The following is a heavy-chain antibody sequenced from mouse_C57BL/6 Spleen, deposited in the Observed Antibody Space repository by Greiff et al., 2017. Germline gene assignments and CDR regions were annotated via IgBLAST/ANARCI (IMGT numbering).Heavy chain of an antibody. CDR3: TVDYDYDSWFAY. CDR1: GFTFSNYW. CDR2: IRLKSDNYAT. D-gene: IGHD2-4*01. V-gene: IGHV6-3*01. Sequence: EVMLVESGGGLVQPGGSMKLSCVASGFTFSNYWMNWVRQSPEKGLEWVAQIRLKSDNYATHYAESVKGRFNISRDDTKSSVYLKINNLRAEDTGIYYCTVDYDYDSWFAYWGQGTLVTVSA. J-gene: IGHJ3*01.